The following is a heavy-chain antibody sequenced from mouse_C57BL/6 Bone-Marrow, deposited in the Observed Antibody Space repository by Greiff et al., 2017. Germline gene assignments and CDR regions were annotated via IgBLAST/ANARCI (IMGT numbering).Heavy chain of an antibody. CDR2: ISDGGSYT. J-gene: IGHJ3*01. Sequence: EVQLQESGGGLVKPGGSLKLSCAASGFTFSSYAMSWVRQTPEKRLEWVATISDGGSYTYYPDNVKGRFSISRDNAKNNLYLQMSHLKSEDTAIYYCIGYRAWFAYWGQGTLVTVSA. CDR3: IGYRAWFAY. D-gene: IGHD2-2*01. V-gene: IGHV5-4*01. CDR1: GFTFSSYA.